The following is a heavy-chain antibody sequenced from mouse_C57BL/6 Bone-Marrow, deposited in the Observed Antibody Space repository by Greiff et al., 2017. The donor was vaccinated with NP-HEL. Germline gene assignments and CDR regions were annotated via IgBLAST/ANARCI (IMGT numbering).Heavy chain of an antibody. V-gene: IGHV1-66*01. CDR1: GYSFTSYY. D-gene: IGHD5-5*01. CDR2: IYPGSGNT. J-gene: IGHJ4*01. Sequence: QVQLQQSGPELVKPGASVKISCKASGYSFTSYYIHWVKQRPGQGLEWIGWIYPGSGNTKYNEKFKGKATLTADTSSSTAYMQLSSLTSEDSAVYYCARDYLLAMDYWGQGTSVTVSS. CDR3: ARDYLLAMDY.